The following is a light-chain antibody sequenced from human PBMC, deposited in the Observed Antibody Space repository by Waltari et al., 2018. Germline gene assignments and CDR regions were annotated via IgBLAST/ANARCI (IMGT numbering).Light chain of an antibody. CDR3: QQSYSTPGT. Sequence: DIQMTQSPSSLSASVGDRVTITCRASQSINTYLNWYQRKPGEAPKLLIYGASTLESGVPSRFSGSGSGTDFTLTISSLQPEDFATYYCQQSYSTPGTFGQGTKLEIK. CDR1: QSINTY. V-gene: IGKV1-39*01. J-gene: IGKJ2*01. CDR2: GAS.